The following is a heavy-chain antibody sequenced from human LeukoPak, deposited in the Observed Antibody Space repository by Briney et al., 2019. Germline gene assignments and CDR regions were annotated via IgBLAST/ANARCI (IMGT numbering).Heavy chain of an antibody. V-gene: IGHV1-69*13. CDR1: GGTFSSYA. Sequence: SVKVSCKASGGTFSSYAISWVRQAPGQGLEWMGGIIPIFGTANYAQKFQGRVAITADESTSTAYMELSSLRSEDTAVYYCARGKRVLRFLEWLLWGAFDIWGQGTMVTVSS. CDR3: ARGKRVLRFLEWLLWGAFDI. CDR2: IIPIFGTA. D-gene: IGHD3-3*01. J-gene: IGHJ3*02.